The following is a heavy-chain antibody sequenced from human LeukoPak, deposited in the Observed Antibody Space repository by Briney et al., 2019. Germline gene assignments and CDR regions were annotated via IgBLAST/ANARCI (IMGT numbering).Heavy chain of an antibody. D-gene: IGHD3-16*02. V-gene: IGHV1-18*01. Sequence: GASVKVSCKASGYTFTNYGISWVRQAPGQGLEWMGWISDYKGKTNYAQKFQGRVTMTTDTSTNTAYMELRNLRSDDTAVYYCARDPTYYDYVWGSYRYNYFDYWGQGTLVTVSS. J-gene: IGHJ4*02. CDR3: ARDPTYYDYVWGSYRYNYFDY. CDR1: GYTFTNYG. CDR2: ISDYKGKT.